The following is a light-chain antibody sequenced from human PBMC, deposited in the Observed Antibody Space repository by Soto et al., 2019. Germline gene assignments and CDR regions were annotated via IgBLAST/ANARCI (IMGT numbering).Light chain of an antibody. CDR2: GNN. CDR1: SSNVGAGYD. Sequence: QSVLTQPPSVSGAPGQRVTISCTGSSSNVGAGYDVHWYQQLPGTVPKLLIYGNNNRPSGVPDRFSCSKSGTSASLAITGLHSEDEADYYCQTYDSSVSGFLVFVTGTKVTVL. V-gene: IGLV1-40*01. J-gene: IGLJ1*01. CDR3: QTYDSSVSGFLV.